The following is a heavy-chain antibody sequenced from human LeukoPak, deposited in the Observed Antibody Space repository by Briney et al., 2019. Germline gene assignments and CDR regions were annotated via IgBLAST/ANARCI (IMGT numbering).Heavy chain of an antibody. Sequence: GGSLRLSCAASGFTFSSYEMNWVRQAPGKGLEWVSYISSSGSTIYYADSVKGRFTISRDNAKNSLYLQMNSLRAEDTAVYYCARFGIEGPYCSGGSCYSYAFDIWDQGTMVTVSS. V-gene: IGHV3-48*03. CDR3: ARFGIEGPYCSGGSCYSYAFDI. CDR2: ISSSGSTI. J-gene: IGHJ3*02. D-gene: IGHD2-15*01. CDR1: GFTFSSYE.